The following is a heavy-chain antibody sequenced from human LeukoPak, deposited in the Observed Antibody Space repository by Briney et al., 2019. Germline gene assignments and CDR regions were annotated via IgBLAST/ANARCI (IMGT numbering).Heavy chain of an antibody. CDR2: IYYRGST. V-gene: IGHV4-59*08. CDR3: ARLDANYFDY. J-gene: IGHJ4*02. Sequence: SETLSLTCTVSGGSISSYYWSWIRQPPGKGLEWIGYIYYRGSTSYNPSLESRVTLSVDTSKNQFSLKLSSVTAADAAVYYCARLDANYFDYWGQGTLVTVSS. CDR1: GGSISSYY. D-gene: IGHD3-16*01.